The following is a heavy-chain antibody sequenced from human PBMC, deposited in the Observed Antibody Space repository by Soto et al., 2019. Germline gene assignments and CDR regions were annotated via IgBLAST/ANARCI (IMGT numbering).Heavy chain of an antibody. J-gene: IGHJ3*02. Sequence: QVQLQESGPGLMKPSETLSLTCTVSGASISSYYWSWIRQPPGKGLEWSGYIYYSESTDYNPSLNSRVTLAEDPSKNQSSLKLSSVTAADTAVYYCAVLMWFGDAFDIWGQGTMVTVSS. CDR2: IYYSEST. CDR3: AVLMWFGDAFDI. V-gene: IGHV4-59*01. CDR1: GASISSYY. D-gene: IGHD3-10*01.